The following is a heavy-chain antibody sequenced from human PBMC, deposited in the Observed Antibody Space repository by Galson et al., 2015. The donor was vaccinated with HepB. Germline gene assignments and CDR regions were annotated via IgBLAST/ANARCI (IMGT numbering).Heavy chain of an antibody. CDR1: GYTFTSYY. CDR3: ARDSRAGYCSGGSCYLPSDY. V-gene: IGHV1-46*04. J-gene: IGHJ4*02. D-gene: IGHD2-15*01. CDR2: INPSGGST. Sequence: SVKVSCKASGYTFTSYYMHWVRQAPGQGLEWMGIINPSGGSTSYAQKLQGRVTMTRDTSTSTVYMELSSLRSEDTAVYYCARDSRAGYCSGGSCYLPSDYWGQGTLVTVSS.